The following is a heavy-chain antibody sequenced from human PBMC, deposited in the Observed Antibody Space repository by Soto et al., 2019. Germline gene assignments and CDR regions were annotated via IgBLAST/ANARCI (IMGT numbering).Heavy chain of an antibody. CDR3: VKFRPAQTVFGYGAFDI. D-gene: IGHD3-3*01. J-gene: IGHJ3*02. V-gene: IGHV3-23*01. Sequence: EVQLLESGGGLVQPGGSLRLSCTASKFTMTTSAMSWVRQIPGRGLEWVSAIGGSGGSTYYAESVKSRFTISRDKSKNTLDLQMNSLRADDTAIYYCVKFRPAQTVFGYGAFDIWGQGTVVTVSS. CDR1: KFTMTTSA. CDR2: IGGSGGST.